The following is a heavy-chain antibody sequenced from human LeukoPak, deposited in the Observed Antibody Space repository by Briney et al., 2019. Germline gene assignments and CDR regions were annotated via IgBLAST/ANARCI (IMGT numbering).Heavy chain of an antibody. J-gene: IGHJ4*02. Sequence: PGRSLRLSCAASGFTFSSYAMSWVRQAPGKGLEWVSAISGSGGSTYYADSVKGRFTISRDNSKNTLYLQMNSLRAEDTAVYYCAKDSSYYYDSSGYYYWGQGTLVTVSS. CDR1: GFTFSSYA. CDR2: ISGSGGST. D-gene: IGHD3-22*01. V-gene: IGHV3-23*01. CDR3: AKDSSYYYDSSGYYY.